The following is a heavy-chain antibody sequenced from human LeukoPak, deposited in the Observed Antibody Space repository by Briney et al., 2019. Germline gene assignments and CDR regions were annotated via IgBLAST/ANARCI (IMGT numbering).Heavy chain of an antibody. Sequence: GGSLRLSCTASGFTFGDYAMSWVRQAPGKGLEWVGFIRSKAYGGTTEYAASVKGRFTISRDDSKSIAYLQMNSLKTEDTAVYYCTRQVLRYPSPSLYWGQGTLVTVSS. CDR1: GFTFGDYA. V-gene: IGHV3-49*04. D-gene: IGHD3-9*01. J-gene: IGHJ4*02. CDR3: TRQVLRYPSPSLY. CDR2: IRSKAYGGTT.